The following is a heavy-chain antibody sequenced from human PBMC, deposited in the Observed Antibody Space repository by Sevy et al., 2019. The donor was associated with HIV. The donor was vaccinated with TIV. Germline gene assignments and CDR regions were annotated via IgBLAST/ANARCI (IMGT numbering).Heavy chain of an antibody. D-gene: IGHD6-13*01. CDR2: ISGGGGST. J-gene: IGHJ4*02. CDR3: AKEGTWYGRDYFDY. CDR1: GFSFSLYA. V-gene: IGHV3-23*01. Sequence: GGSLRLSCVASGFSFSLYAMSWVRHAPGKGLEWVSAISGGGGSTYYADSVKGRFTISRDTSKNTLSLQMTSLRAEDTAVYYCAKEGTWYGRDYFDYWGQGTLVTVSS.